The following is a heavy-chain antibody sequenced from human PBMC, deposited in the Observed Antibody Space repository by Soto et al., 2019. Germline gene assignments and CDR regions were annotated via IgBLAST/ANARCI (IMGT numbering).Heavy chain of an antibody. V-gene: IGHV1-69*01. CDR2: IIPVFQTA. D-gene: IGHD3-22*01. J-gene: IGHJ1*01. CDR1: GGLFSSYP. Sequence: QEQLVQSGAEVKKPGSSVKVSCKASGGLFSSYPISWVRQVPGQGLEWMGGIIPVFQTAYYTQRFQGRVKITPDQSTNTAYMELSNLRSEETAIYYWAGGGSGYTLFNWFWGQGTLVTVSS. CDR3: AGGGSGYTLFNWF.